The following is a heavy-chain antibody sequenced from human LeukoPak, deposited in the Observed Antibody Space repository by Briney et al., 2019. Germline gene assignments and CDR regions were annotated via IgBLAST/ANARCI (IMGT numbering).Heavy chain of an antibody. Sequence: PSETLSLTCTVSGGSISSYYWSWIRQPAGKGLEWIGRIYTSGSTNYNPSLKGRVTISVDTSKNQFSLKLSSVTAADTAVYYCASIQLWSHYFDYWGQGTLVTVSS. D-gene: IGHD5-18*01. CDR3: ASIQLWSHYFDY. V-gene: IGHV4-4*07. CDR2: IYTSGST. CDR1: GGSISSYY. J-gene: IGHJ4*02.